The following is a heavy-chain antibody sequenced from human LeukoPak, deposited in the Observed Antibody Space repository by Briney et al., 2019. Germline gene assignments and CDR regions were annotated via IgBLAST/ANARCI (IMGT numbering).Heavy chain of an antibody. V-gene: IGHV1-69*06. CDR1: GGTFSSYA. J-gene: IGHJ4*02. Sequence: ASVKASCKASGGTFSSYAISWVRQAPGQGLEWMGGIIPIFGTANYAQKFQGRVTITADKSTSTAYMELSSLRSEDTAVYYCARVGFGEPIDYWGQGTLVTVSS. CDR3: ARVGFGEPIDY. CDR2: IIPIFGTA. D-gene: IGHD3-10*01.